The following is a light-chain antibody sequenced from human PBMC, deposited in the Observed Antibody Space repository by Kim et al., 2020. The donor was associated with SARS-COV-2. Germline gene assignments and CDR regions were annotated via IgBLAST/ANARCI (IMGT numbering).Light chain of an antibody. CDR1: SLRSYY. CDR2: GKN. Sequence: ALGQTVRITCQGDSLRSYYASWDQQKPGQAPVLVIYGKNNRPSGIPVRFSGSSSGNTASLTITGAQAEDEADYYYNSRDSSGNHLVFGGGTQLTVL. CDR3: NSRDSSGNHLV. J-gene: IGLJ3*02. V-gene: IGLV3-19*01.